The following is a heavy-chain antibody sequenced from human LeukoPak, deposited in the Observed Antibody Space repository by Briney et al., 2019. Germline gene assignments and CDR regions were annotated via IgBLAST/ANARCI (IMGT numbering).Heavy chain of an antibody. D-gene: IGHD6-19*01. Sequence: PSETLSLTCTVSGGSISSYYWSWIRQPPRKGLGWIGYMDDSGSTNYNPSLTSRVTISEDTSKNQLSLKLGSVTAADTAVYYCARHSSGSGGAFQYWGQGTLVTVSS. V-gene: IGHV4-59*08. CDR3: ARHSSGSGGAFQY. CDR2: MDDSGST. J-gene: IGHJ4*02. CDR1: GGSISSYY.